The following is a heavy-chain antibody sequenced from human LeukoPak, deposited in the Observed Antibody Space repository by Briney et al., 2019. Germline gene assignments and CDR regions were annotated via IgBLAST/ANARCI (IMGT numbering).Heavy chain of an antibody. CDR3: ARGPTKNYFDS. CDR1: GASISTYY. CDR2: IYTTGST. Sequence: SETLSLTCTVSGASISTYYWSWIRQPAGKGLEWIGRIYTTGSTNYNPSLKSRVTISVDTSKSQFSLKLSSVTAADTAVHYCARGPTKNYFDSWGQGTVVTVSS. J-gene: IGHJ4*02. V-gene: IGHV4-4*07.